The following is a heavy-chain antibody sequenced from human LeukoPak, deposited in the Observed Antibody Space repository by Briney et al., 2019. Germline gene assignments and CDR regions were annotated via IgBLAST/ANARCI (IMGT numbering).Heavy chain of an antibody. Sequence: GGSLRLSCAASGFTFSDYYMSWIRKAPGKGLEWVSYISSSSNFIYYADSMKGRITVSRDNAKNSLYLQMNSLRGDDTAVYYCARGGGSGSYWLDYWGQGTQVTVSS. CDR1: GFTFSDYY. V-gene: IGHV3-11*06. CDR3: ARGGGSGSYWLDY. CDR2: ISSSSNFI. J-gene: IGHJ4*02. D-gene: IGHD3-10*01.